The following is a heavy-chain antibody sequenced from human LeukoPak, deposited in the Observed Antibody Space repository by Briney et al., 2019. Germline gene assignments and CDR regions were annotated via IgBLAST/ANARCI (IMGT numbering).Heavy chain of an antibody. D-gene: IGHD2-21*02. J-gene: IGHJ3*02. V-gene: IGHV5-51*01. Sequence: GESLQISCTASGYRFPNFWIAWVRQLPGKGLEWMGLIYPDDSDTTYSPSFQGQVTMSADKSINSAYLSWGSLKASDTAMYYCARYAGLHRPFDIWGQGTMVTVSS. CDR1: GYRFPNFW. CDR3: ARYAGLHRPFDI. CDR2: IYPDDSDT.